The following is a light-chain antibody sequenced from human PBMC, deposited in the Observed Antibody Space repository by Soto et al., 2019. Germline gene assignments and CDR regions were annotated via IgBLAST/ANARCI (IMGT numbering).Light chain of an antibody. CDR1: SSNIESNT. CDR2: SNY. J-gene: IGLJ1*01. Sequence: QSVLTQPPSASGTPGQRVAISCSGSSSNIESNTVTWYQHLPGTAPKLVIYSNYDRPSGVPDRFSGSTSGTSASLVIRGLQSEDEADYYCAAWDDILNGYVLGGGTKVTV. V-gene: IGLV1-44*01. CDR3: AAWDDILNGYV.